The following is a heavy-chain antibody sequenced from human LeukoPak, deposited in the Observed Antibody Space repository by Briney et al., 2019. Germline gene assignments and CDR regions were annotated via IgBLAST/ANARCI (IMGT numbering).Heavy chain of an antibody. V-gene: IGHV4-34*01. D-gene: IGHD3-3*01. Sequence: SETLSFTCAVYGGFFCDYYWSWIRQPPGKGLEWIGEINHSGSTNYNPSLKSRLTISVDTSKNQYSLKLSSVTAADTAVYYCTRPVKGFWSGDYTYYFDYWGQGTLVTVSS. CDR1: GGFFCDYY. CDR3: TRPVKGFWSGDYTYYFDY. J-gene: IGHJ4*02. CDR2: INHSGST.